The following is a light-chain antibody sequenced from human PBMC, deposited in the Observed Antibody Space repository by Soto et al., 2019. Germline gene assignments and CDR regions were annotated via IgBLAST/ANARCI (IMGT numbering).Light chain of an antibody. V-gene: IGKV3-15*01. CDR1: QSVSSN. CDR2: GAS. CDR3: PQYNNLPGT. Sequence: EIVITQSPSTLSVPTGERATLSCRASQSVSSNLAWYQQKPGQAPRLLIYGASTRATGIPARFSGSGSGTEFTLTISSLQSEDFAVYYCPQYNNLPGTFGQGTKVDI. J-gene: IGKJ1*01.